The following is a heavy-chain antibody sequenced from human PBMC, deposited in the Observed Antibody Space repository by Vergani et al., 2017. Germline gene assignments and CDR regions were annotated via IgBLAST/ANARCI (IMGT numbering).Heavy chain of an antibody. J-gene: IGHJ4*02. CDR3: ARATPRGSGSYFVHYYFDY. Sequence: QVQLQESGPGLVKPSQTLSLTCTVSGGSISSGGYYWSWIRQHPGKGLEWIGYIYYSGRTYYNPSLKSRVTISVDTSKNQFSLKLSSVTAADTAVYYCARATPRGSGSYFVHYYFDYWGQGTLVTVSS. V-gene: IGHV4-31*03. CDR2: IYYSGRT. CDR1: GGSISSGGYY. D-gene: IGHD3-10*01.